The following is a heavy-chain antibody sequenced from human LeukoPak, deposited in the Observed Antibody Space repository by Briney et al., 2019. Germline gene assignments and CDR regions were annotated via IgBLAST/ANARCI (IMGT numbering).Heavy chain of an antibody. Sequence: PGGSLRLSCAASGFTVSTNYLNWVRQAPGKGLEWVSSISSSSSYIYYADSVKGRFTISRDNAKNSLYLQMNSLRAEDTAVYYCARPGAPNWFDPWGQGTLVTVSS. CDR2: ISSSSSYI. J-gene: IGHJ5*02. CDR1: GFTVSTNY. D-gene: IGHD1-26*01. CDR3: ARPGAPNWFDP. V-gene: IGHV3-21*01.